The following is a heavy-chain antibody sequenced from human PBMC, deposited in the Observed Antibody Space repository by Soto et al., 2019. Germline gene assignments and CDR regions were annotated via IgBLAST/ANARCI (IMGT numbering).Heavy chain of an antibody. D-gene: IGHD6-13*01. CDR1: GFTFSSYG. CDR2: ISYDGSNK. V-gene: IGHV3-30*18. CDR3: AKDPVYSSSWYYYYYGMDV. J-gene: IGHJ6*02. Sequence: GGSLRLSCAASGFTFSSYGMHWVRQAPGKGLEWVAVISYDGSNKYYADSVKGRFTISRDNSKNTLYLQMNSLRAEDTAVYYCAKDPVYSSSWYYYYYGMDVWGQGTTVTVSS.